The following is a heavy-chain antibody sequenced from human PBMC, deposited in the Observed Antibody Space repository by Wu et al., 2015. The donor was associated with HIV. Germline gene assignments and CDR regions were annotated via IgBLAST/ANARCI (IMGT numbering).Heavy chain of an antibody. J-gene: IGHJ6*01. V-gene: IGHV1-8*01. CDR3: ARGRHFYGSETKLFYNYYYGLDF. CDR1: GYTFSSYD. CDR2: MNPSSGNK. D-gene: IGHD3-10*01. Sequence: QVQLVQSGAEMKKPGASVKVSCKTSGYTFSSYDINWVRQATGQGPEWMGWMNPSSGNKGYAQKFQGRVIMTRNTSISTIYMELSSLRSDDTAVYYCARGRHFYGSETKLFYNYYYGLDFLGPKGPQSPSPQ.